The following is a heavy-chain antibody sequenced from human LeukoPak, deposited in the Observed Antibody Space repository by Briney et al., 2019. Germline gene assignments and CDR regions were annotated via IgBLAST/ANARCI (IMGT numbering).Heavy chain of an antibody. Sequence: SETLSLTCTVSGGSVRSGSYYWSWIRQPPGKGLEWIGYIYYSGSTNYNPSLKSRVTISVDTSKNQFSLKLSSVTAADTAVYYCARDVPFYCSGGSCYGNYFDYWGQGTLVTVSS. CDR2: IYYSGST. CDR3: ARDVPFYCSGGSCYGNYFDY. CDR1: GGSVRSGSYY. V-gene: IGHV4-61*01. D-gene: IGHD2-15*01. J-gene: IGHJ4*02.